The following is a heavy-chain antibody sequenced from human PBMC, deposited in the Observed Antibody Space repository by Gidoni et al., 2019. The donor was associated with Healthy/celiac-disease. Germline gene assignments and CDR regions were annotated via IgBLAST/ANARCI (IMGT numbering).Heavy chain of an antibody. D-gene: IGHD1-1*01. CDR2: IYHSGGT. CDR3: ASSTMENWFDP. J-gene: IGHJ5*02. V-gene: IGHV4-30-2*01. CDR1: GGSISSGGDS. Sequence: QLQLQESGSGLVKPSQTLSLTCAVSGGSISSGGDSWSWIRQPPGKGLEWLGYIYHSGGTYYNPSLKSRVTISVDRSKTQFALKLSSVTAADTAVYYCASSTMENWFDPWGQGTLVTVSS.